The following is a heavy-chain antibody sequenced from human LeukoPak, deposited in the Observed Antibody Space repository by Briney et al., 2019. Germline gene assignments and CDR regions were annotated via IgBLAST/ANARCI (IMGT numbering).Heavy chain of an antibody. CDR3: AKRIQSAMATGY. J-gene: IGHJ4*02. D-gene: IGHD5-18*01. V-gene: IGHV3-23*01. Sequence: GGSLRLSCAASGFTFSSYSMNWVRQAPGKGLEWVSAISGSGGSTYYTDSVKGRFTISRDNSKNTLYLQMNGLRAEDTAVYYCAKRIQSAMATGYWGQGTLVTVSS. CDR2: ISGSGGST. CDR1: GFTFSSYS.